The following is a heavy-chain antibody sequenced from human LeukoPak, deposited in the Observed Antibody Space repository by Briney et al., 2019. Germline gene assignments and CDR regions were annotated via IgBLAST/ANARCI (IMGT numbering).Heavy chain of an antibody. V-gene: IGHV4-59*01. Sequence: SETLSLTCTVSGGSISSYYWSWIRQPPRKGLAWIGYIYYSGSTNYNPSLKSRVTISVDTSKNQFSLKLSSVTAADTAVYYCARGGATVQSYYFDYWGQGTLVTVSS. CDR3: ARGGATVQSYYFDY. D-gene: IGHD1-1*01. J-gene: IGHJ4*02. CDR1: GGSISSYY. CDR2: IYYSGST.